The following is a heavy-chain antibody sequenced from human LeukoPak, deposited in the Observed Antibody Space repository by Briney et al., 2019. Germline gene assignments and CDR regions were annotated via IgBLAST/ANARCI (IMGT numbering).Heavy chain of an antibody. CDR3: TTESFWSGYYTGDYYYYYMDV. Sequence: GGSLRLSCAASGFTFSDYYMSWIRQAAGKGLEWVSYISSSGSTIYYADSVKGRFTISRDNAKNSLYLQMNSLRAEDTAVYYCTTESFWSGYYTGDYYYYYMDVWGKGTTVTVSS. J-gene: IGHJ6*03. V-gene: IGHV3-11*01. CDR2: ISSSGSTI. CDR1: GFTFSDYY. D-gene: IGHD3-3*01.